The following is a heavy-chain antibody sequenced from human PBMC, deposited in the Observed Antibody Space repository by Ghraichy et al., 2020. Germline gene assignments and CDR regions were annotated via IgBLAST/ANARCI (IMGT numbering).Heavy chain of an antibody. CDR2: ISGSGGST. CDR3: AKGGGRWELLSGDY. D-gene: IGHD1-26*01. Sequence: GGSLRLSCAASGFTFSSYAMSWVRQAPGKGLEWVSAISGSGGSTYYADSVKGRFTISRDNSKNTLYLQMNSLRAEDTAVYYCAKGGGRWELLSGDYWGQGTLVTVSS. J-gene: IGHJ4*02. CDR1: GFTFSSYA. V-gene: IGHV3-23*01.